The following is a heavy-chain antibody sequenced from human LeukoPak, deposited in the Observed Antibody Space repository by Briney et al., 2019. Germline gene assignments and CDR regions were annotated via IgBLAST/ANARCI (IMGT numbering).Heavy chain of an antibody. CDR3: ARVRLPSYYFDY. V-gene: IGHV1-8*01. CDR2: MNPNSGNT. D-gene: IGHD3-10*01. Sequence: ASVKVSCKASGYTFTSYDINWVRQATGQGLEWMGWMNPNSGNTGYAQKFQGRVTMTRNTSISTAYMELSSLRSEDTAVYYCARVRLPSYYFDYWGQGTPVTVSS. CDR1: GYTFTSYD. J-gene: IGHJ4*02.